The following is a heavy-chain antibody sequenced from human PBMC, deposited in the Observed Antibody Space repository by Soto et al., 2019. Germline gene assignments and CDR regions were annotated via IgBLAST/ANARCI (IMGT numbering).Heavy chain of an antibody. CDR2: ISYDGDNE. CDR1: GFSFSNYA. D-gene: IGHD2-2*01. J-gene: IGHJ4*02. Sequence: QVQLVESGGGVVQPGRSLRLSCAASGFSFSNYAMHWVRQAPGKGLEWLAIISYDGDNEYYADSVRGRFTISRDNSKNTLYLQTNSLRHEDTAVYYCAKDGGPVYCNSPGFAAKHFDYWGQGTLVTVAS. CDR3: AKDGGPVYCNSPGFAAKHFDY. V-gene: IGHV3-30*18.